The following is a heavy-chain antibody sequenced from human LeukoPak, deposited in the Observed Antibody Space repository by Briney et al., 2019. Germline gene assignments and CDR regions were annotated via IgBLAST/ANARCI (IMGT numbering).Heavy chain of an antibody. CDR3: ARGLKYYYDGSGYYHDY. Sequence: GASVKVSCKASGYTFTSYAIHWVRPAPGQRLEWMGWINAGNSNTKYSQKFQGRVTITRDTSASTAYMELSSLRSEDTAVYYCARGLKYYYDGSGYYHDYWGQGTLVTVSS. J-gene: IGHJ4*02. CDR1: GYTFTSYA. V-gene: IGHV1-3*01. D-gene: IGHD3-22*01. CDR2: INAGNSNT.